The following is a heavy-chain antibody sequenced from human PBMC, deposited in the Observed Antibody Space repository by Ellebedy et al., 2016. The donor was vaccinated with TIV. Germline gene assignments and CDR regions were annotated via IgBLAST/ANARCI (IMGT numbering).Heavy chain of an antibody. CDR1: GGSFSRSSYY. J-gene: IGHJ5*01. CDR2: IYYSGNT. V-gene: IGHV4-39*01. Sequence: PSETLSLTCTVSGGSFSRSSYYWGWFRQPPGKGLEWIGNIYYSGNTDYNPSLKSRVSISVDTSKNQFSLKLRSVTAADTAVYYCARNPPTYNWVDSWGQGTLVTVSS. CDR3: ARNPPTYNWVDS.